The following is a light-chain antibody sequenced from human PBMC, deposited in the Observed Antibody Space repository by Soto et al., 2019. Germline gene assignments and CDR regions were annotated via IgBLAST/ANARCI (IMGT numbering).Light chain of an antibody. CDR1: NSDVGAYNF. V-gene: IGLV2-14*03. CDR2: DVN. Sequence: QSVLTQPRSVSASPGQSVTISCTGSNSDVGAYNFVSWYQQYPGKVPKLILYDVNVRPSGVSNRFSGSKSGNTASLTISGLQAEDEADYYCTSWTTSTTMIFGGGTKVTVL. CDR3: TSWTTSTTMI. J-gene: IGLJ2*01.